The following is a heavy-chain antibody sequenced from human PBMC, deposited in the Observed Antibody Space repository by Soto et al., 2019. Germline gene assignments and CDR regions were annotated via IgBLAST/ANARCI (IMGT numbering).Heavy chain of an antibody. D-gene: IGHD2-21*01. CDR3: ARDHSISSSGAWWLDP. CDR1: GYTFSSNW. V-gene: IGHV1-46*01. CDR2: IHPSGDST. Sequence: ASVKVSCKASGYTFSSNWIHWVRRAPGQGLDWMGVIHPSGDSTKYAQKFQGRVTMTTDTSTSTVYMQLNGLTSGDTAVYYCARDHSISSSGAWWLDPWGQGTLVTVSS. J-gene: IGHJ5*02.